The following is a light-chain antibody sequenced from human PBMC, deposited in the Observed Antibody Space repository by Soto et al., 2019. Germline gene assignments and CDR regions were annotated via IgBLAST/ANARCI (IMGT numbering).Light chain of an antibody. J-gene: IGLJ2*01. Sequence: QSALTQPPSASGSPGQSVTISCTGTSSDVGGYNYVSWYQQHPGKAPKLMIYEVSKRPSGVPDRFSGSKSGNTASLTVSGLHAEDDADYYCSSYAGSNNLVFGGGTKRTFL. CDR1: SSDVGGYNY. CDR3: SSYAGSNNLV. CDR2: EVS. V-gene: IGLV2-8*01.